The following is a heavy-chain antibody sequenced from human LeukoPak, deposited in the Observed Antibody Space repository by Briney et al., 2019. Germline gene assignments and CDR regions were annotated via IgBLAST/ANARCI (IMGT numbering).Heavy chain of an antibody. V-gene: IGHV7-4-1*02. D-gene: IGHD6-6*01. CDR1: GGTFSSYA. Sequence: ASVKVSCKASGGTFSSYAISWVRQAPGQGLEWMGWINTNTGNPTYAQGFTGRFVFSLDTSVSTAYLQISSLKAEDTAVYYCATSSEIAARTYWFDPWGQGTLVTVSS. CDR3: ATSSEIAARTYWFDP. CDR2: INTNTGNP. J-gene: IGHJ5*02.